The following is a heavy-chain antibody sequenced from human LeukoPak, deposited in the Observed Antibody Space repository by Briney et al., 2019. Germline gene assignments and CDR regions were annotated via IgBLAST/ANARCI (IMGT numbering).Heavy chain of an antibody. Sequence: PGGSLRLSCATSGFTVSSNYMSWVRQAPGKGLEWVSVIYSGGSTYYADSVKGRFTISRDNSKNTLYLQMNSLRAEDTAVYYCARDRAAAGYFDYWGQGTLATVSS. CDR2: IYSGGST. D-gene: IGHD6-13*01. CDR3: ARDRAAAGYFDY. V-gene: IGHV3-53*01. J-gene: IGHJ4*02. CDR1: GFTVSSNY.